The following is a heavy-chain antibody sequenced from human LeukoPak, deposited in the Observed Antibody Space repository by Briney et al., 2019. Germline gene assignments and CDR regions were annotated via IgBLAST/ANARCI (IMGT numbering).Heavy chain of an antibody. CDR2: IVVGSGNT. V-gene: IGHV1-58*01. CDR1: GFTFTSSA. CDR3: AAGGIVVVPAAISASDI. J-gene: IGHJ3*02. D-gene: IGHD2-2*02. Sequence: GASVKVSCKASGFTFTSSAVQWVRQARGQRLEWIGWIVVGSGNTNYAQKFQERVTITRDMSTSTAYMELSSLRSEDTAVYYCAAGGIVVVPAAISASDIWGQGTMVTVSS.